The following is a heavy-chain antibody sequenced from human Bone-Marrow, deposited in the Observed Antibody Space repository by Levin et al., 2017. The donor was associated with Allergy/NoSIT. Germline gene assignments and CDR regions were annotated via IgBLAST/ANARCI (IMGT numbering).Heavy chain of an antibody. CDR1: GFSFSTSG. J-gene: IGHJ6*02. V-gene: IGHV3-30*18. D-gene: IGHD3-10*01. CDR3: AKSPVVRGVRGGMDV. CDR2: ISYDGGNK. Sequence: GGSLRLSCAASGFSFSTSGMHWVRQLPGKGLEWVAVISYDGGNKYYEDSVKGRFTISRDNSKNTLYLQVDSLRGEDTGVYYCAKSPVVRGVRGGMDVWGQGTTVIVSS.